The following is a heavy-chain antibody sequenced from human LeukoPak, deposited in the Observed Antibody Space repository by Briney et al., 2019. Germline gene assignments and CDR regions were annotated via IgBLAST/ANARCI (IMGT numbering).Heavy chain of an antibody. Sequence: PSETLSLTCTVSCGSITSSSYYSGWIRQPPWKGLEWIGSISDSGGTYYNPSLKSRITISVDTSKNQFSLKLSSVTAADTALYYCARLNVRTAMVRGVLDYWGPGTLVTVSS. CDR2: ISDSGGT. V-gene: IGHV4-39*07. CDR1: CGSITSSSYY. J-gene: IGHJ4*02. D-gene: IGHD3-10*01. CDR3: ARLNVRTAMVRGVLDY.